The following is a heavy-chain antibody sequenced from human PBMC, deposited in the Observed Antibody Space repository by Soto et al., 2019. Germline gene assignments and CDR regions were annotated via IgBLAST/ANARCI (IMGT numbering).Heavy chain of an antibody. Sequence: QVQLQESGPGLVKPSGTLSLTCAVSGGSISSSNWWSWVRQPPGKGRGWIGEIYHSGSTNYNPSLKSRVTISVDKSKNQFSLNLSCVTAEDTAVYYGASFGEVIIRTFDYWGQGTLVTVSS. CDR3: ASFGEVIIRTFDY. CDR2: IYHSGST. J-gene: IGHJ4*02. CDR1: GGSISSSNW. V-gene: IGHV4-4*02. D-gene: IGHD3-10*01.